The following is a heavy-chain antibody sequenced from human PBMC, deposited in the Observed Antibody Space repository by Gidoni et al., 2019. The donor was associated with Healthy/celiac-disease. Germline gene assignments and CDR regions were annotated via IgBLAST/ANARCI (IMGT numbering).Heavy chain of an antibody. CDR1: GGTFSSYA. CDR3: ARDTGSLRFLEWLFRD. V-gene: IGHV1-69*01. CDR2: IIPLFGTA. D-gene: IGHD3-3*01. Sequence: QVQLVQSGAEVKKPGSSVKVSCKASGGTFSSYAISWVRQAPGQGLEWMGGIIPLFGTANYAQKFQGRVTITADESTSTAYMELSSLRSEDTAVYYCARDTGSLRFLEWLFRDWGQGTLVTVSS. J-gene: IGHJ4*02.